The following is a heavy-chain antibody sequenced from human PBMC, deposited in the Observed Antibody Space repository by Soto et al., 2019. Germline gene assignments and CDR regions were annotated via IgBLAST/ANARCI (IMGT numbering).Heavy chain of an antibody. CDR1: GFTFSNAS. J-gene: IGHJ4*02. V-gene: IGHV3-15*07. CDR3: TTGLFNSGWYEDY. D-gene: IGHD6-19*01. Sequence: EVQLVESGGGLVKPGGSLRVSCAASGFTFSNASMNWVRQAPGKGLEWVGRIKSKTDGGTPDYAAPVKGRFSISRDDSKNTLYVQMNSRKIEDTAVYYCTTGLFNSGWYEDYWGQGTLVTVSS. CDR2: IKSKTDGGTP.